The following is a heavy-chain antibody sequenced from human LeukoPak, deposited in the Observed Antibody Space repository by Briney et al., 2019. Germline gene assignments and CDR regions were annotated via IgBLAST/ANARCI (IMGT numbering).Heavy chain of an antibody. J-gene: IGHJ4*02. CDR2: IWSDGSNE. V-gene: IGHV3-33*01. CDR1: GFTFSSFG. D-gene: IGHD2-21*01. CDR3: ARDRDARGIAARD. Sequence: GGSLRLSCAASGFTFSSFGMHWVRQAPGKGLEWVAIIWSDGSNEVYIESVKGRFTISRDNSKNTLYLHMNSLRAEDTAVYYCARDRDARGIAARDWGQGTLVTVSS.